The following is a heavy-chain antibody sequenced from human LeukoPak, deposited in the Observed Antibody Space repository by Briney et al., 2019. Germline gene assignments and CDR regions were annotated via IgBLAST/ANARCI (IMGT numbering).Heavy chain of an antibody. V-gene: IGHV3-74*01. Sequence: GSLRLSCAASGFTFGSPWMHWVRQAPGKGLVWVSRINSDGSATAYADSVKGRFTISRDNAENTLYLQMNSLRAEDTAVYYCARGTAGYHSSYFDYWGQGTLVTVPS. CDR3: ARGTAGYHSSYFDY. J-gene: IGHJ4*02. CDR2: INSDGSAT. D-gene: IGHD3-16*02. CDR1: GFTFGSPW.